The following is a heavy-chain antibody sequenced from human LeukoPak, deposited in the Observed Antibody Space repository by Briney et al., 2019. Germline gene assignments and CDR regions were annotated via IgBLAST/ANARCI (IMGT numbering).Heavy chain of an antibody. J-gene: IGHJ6*02. CDR1: GLPFSSYA. CDR3: ARDFGRTSDWQPRLYYGMDV. CDR2: ITSGHPYF. Sequence: PGGSLTLSCTASGLPFSSYAMNWVPHARGKGLEGGSSITSGHPYFSYANSVKGRFTISRDNAKNSLSLKMNSLRAEDTAVYYCARDFGRTSDWQPRLYYGMDVWGQGTTVTVSS. D-gene: IGHD2-2*01. V-gene: IGHV3-21*01.